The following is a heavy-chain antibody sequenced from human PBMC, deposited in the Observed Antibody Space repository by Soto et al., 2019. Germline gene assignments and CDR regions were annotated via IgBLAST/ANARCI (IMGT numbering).Heavy chain of an antibody. J-gene: IGHJ4*02. V-gene: IGHV3-72*01. Sequence: GGSLRLSCAASGFTLSDHYMDWVRQAPGKGLEWVGRTKNKANRYTTEYAASVNGRFTFSRDDSKNSLYLQMNSLKTEDTAVYYCARWVSGSPDNWGQGTLVTVSS. CDR1: GFTLSDHY. CDR3: ARWVSGSPDN. CDR2: TKNKANRYTT. D-gene: IGHD1-26*01.